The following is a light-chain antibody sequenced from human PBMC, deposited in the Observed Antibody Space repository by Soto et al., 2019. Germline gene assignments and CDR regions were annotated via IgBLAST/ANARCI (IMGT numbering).Light chain of an antibody. J-gene: IGKJ5*01. Sequence: EIVLTQSPATLSLSPGERATLSCRASQSVSSYLAWYQQKPAQAPRLLIYDASNRATGIPARFSGSGSGTDFTLTIISLEPEDFAVYYCQQRSNWFTFGQGTRLEIK. CDR2: DAS. CDR3: QQRSNWFT. V-gene: IGKV3-11*01. CDR1: QSVSSY.